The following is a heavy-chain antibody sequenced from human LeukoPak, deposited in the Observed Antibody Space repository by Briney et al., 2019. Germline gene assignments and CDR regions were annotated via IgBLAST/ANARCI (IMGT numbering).Heavy chain of an antibody. D-gene: IGHD3-3*01. V-gene: IGHV3-23*01. CDR3: AKADYDFWSGFDY. CDR1: GFTFSSYA. J-gene: IGHJ4*02. Sequence: GGSLRLSCAASGFTFSSYAMSWVRQAPGKGLEWVSAISGSGGSTYYADSVKGRFTISRDNSKNTLYLQMNSLRAEDTAIYYCAKADYDFWSGFDYWGQGTLVTVSS. CDR2: ISGSGGST.